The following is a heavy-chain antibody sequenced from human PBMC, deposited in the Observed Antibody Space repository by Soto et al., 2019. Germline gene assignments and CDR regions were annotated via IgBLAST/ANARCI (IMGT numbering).Heavy chain of an antibody. Sequence: PSETLSLTCTVSGGSISSYYWSWIRQPPGKGLEWIGYIYYSGSTNYNPSLKSRVTISVDTSKNQFSLKLSSVTAADTAVYYCARERRYSYGSDYGMDVWGPGTTVTVYS. J-gene: IGHJ6*02. V-gene: IGHV4-59*01. D-gene: IGHD5-18*01. CDR1: GGSISSYY. CDR2: IYYSGST. CDR3: ARERRYSYGSDYGMDV.